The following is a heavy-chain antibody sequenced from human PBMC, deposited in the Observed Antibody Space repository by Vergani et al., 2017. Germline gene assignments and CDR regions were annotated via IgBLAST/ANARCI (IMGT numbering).Heavy chain of an antibody. CDR2: IYYSGST. CDR1: GGSISSYY. CDR3: AKDRGGLSLWFGELLSYFDY. J-gene: IGHJ4*02. V-gene: IGHV4-59*01. D-gene: IGHD3-10*01. Sequence: QVQLQESGPGLVKPSETLSLTCTVSGGSISSYYWSWIRQPPGKGLEWIGYIYYSGSTNYNPSLKSRVTISVDTSKNQFSLKLSSVTAADTAVYYCAKDRGGLSLWFGELLSYFDYWGQGTLGTVSS.